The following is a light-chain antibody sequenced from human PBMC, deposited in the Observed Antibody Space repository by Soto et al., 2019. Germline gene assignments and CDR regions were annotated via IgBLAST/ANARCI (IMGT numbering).Light chain of an antibody. CDR1: QSVRSNF. CDR2: VAS. V-gene: IGKV3-20*01. Sequence: EIVLTQSPGTLSLSPGERATLSCRASQSVRSNFLAWYQQKPGQAPRLLIYVASNWATGIPDRFSGSGSGTDFTLTITRLEPEDFAMYYCQRYDSLRTFGQGTKVEF. J-gene: IGKJ1*01. CDR3: QRYDSLRT.